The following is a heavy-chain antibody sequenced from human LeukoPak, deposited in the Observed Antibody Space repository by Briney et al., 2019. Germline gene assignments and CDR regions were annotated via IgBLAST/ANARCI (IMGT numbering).Heavy chain of an antibody. V-gene: IGHV3-23*01. CDR3: AFDWGFDY. CDR1: GFSSSNYA. D-gene: IGHD3-16*01. CDR2: ITSSGDDT. Sequence: PGGSLRLTCAVSGFSSSNYAMSWVRQAPGKGLEWVSSITSSGDDTFYAVSVRGRCTISRDNSWDTVFLQMNSLRADDTAVYYCAFDWGFDYWGQGTLVTVSS. J-gene: IGHJ4*02.